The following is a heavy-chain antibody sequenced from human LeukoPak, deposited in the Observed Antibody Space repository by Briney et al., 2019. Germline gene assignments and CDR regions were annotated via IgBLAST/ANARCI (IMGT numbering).Heavy chain of an antibody. D-gene: IGHD3-22*01. CDR3: ASAHVYYDSSGYYIGYFDY. J-gene: IGHJ4*02. Sequence: PSETLSLTCTVSGGSISSYYWSWIRQPPGKGLEWIGYIYYSGSTNYNPSLKSRVTISVDTSKNQFSLKLSSVTAADAAVYYCASAHVYYDSSGYYIGYFDYWGQGTLVTVSS. CDR1: GGSISSYY. V-gene: IGHV4-59*01. CDR2: IYYSGST.